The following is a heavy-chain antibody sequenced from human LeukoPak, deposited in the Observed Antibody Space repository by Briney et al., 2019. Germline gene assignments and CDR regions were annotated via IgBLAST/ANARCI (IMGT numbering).Heavy chain of an antibody. Sequence: SETLSLTCSVSGSSISSNYWSWIRQPPGKGLEWIGYIYYSGSTNYNPSLKSRATISVDTSKNQFSLKLRSVTAADTAVYYCARDGHSSGWSAAFDIWGQGTMVTVSS. J-gene: IGHJ3*02. CDR3: ARDGHSSGWSAAFDI. CDR1: GSSISSNY. D-gene: IGHD6-19*01. CDR2: IYYSGST. V-gene: IGHV4-59*01.